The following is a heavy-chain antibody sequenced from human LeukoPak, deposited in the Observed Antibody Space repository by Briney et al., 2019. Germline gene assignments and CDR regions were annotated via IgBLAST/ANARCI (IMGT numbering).Heavy chain of an antibody. D-gene: IGHD5-24*01. CDR3: EIDRRDGYRRQWGRGLAFDI. CDR1: GFTFSDYY. J-gene: IGHJ3*02. CDR2: ISSSSSYI. V-gene: IGHV3-11*06. Sequence: PGGSLRLSCAASGFTFSDYYMSWIRQAPGQGLEWVSSISSSSSYIYYADSVKGRFTISRDNAKNSLYLQMNSLRAEDTAVYYCEIDRRDGYRRQWGRGLAFDIWGQGTMVTVSS.